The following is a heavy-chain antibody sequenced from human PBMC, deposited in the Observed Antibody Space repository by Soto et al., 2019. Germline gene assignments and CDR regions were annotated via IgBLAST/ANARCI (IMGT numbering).Heavy chain of an antibody. D-gene: IGHD6-19*01. V-gene: IGHV1-2*02. CDR1: GYTFSDYY. Sequence: ASVKVSCKASGYTFSDYYMHWVRQAPGQGVEWMGWINANSGGTTHAQKLQGRVTMTRDTSISTAYMELSRLSSDDTAIYCCARLQIEVDGNNWGQGTLVTVSS. J-gene: IGHJ4*02. CDR2: INANSGGT. CDR3: ARLQIEVDGNN.